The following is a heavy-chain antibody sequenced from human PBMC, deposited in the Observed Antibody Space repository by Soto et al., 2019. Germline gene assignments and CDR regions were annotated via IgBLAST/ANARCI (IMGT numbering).Heavy chain of an antibody. V-gene: IGHV1-69*12. Sequence: QVQLVQSGAEVKKPGSSVKVSCKASGGTFSSYAISWVRQAPGQGLEWMGGIIPIFGTANYAQKFKGRVTITADESTSTAYMELSSLRSEDTAVYSGARSIRWFGELTYWGQGTLVTVSS. CDR3: ARSIRWFGELTY. J-gene: IGHJ4*02. CDR2: IIPIFGTA. D-gene: IGHD3-10*01. CDR1: GGTFSSYA.